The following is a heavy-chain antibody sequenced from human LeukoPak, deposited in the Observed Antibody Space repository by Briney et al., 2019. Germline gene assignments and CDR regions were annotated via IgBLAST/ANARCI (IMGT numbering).Heavy chain of an antibody. CDR3: ARENYVWGSYRFFDY. Sequence: PSETLSLTCTVSGGSISSYYWSWIRQPPAKGLEWIGYIYYSGSTNYNPSLKSRVTISVDTSKNQFSLKLSSVTAADTAVYYCARENYVWGSYRFFDYWGQGALVTVS. D-gene: IGHD3-16*02. CDR1: GGSISSYY. V-gene: IGHV4-59*01. CDR2: IYYSGST. J-gene: IGHJ4*02.